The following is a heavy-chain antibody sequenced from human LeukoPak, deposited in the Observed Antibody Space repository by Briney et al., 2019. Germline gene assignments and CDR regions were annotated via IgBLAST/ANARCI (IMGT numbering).Heavy chain of an antibody. D-gene: IGHD3-10*01. J-gene: IGHJ4*02. Sequence: SETLSLTCTVSGGSISSYYWSWIRQPPGKGLEWIGYIYYSGSTNYNPSLKSRVTISVDTSKNRFSLKLSSVTAADTAVYYCARIMVRGVIDYWGQGTLVTVSS. CDR1: GGSISSYY. CDR2: IYYSGST. CDR3: ARIMVRGVIDY. V-gene: IGHV4-59*01.